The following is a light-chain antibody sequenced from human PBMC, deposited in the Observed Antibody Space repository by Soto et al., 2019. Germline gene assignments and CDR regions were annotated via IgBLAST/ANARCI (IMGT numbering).Light chain of an antibody. Sequence: DIQMTQSPSTLSASVGDRFTITSRASQRISTWLAWYQQKPGKAPKLLIYDASSLQSGVPSRFSGHGSGTDFTLTISSLQPDDFATYYCQQYNSYTTFGQGTKLEIK. CDR1: QRISTW. CDR3: QQYNSYTT. V-gene: IGKV1-5*01. J-gene: IGKJ2*01. CDR2: DAS.